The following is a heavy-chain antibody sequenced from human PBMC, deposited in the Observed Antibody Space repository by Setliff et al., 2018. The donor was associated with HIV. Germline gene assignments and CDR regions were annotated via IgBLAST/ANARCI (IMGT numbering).Heavy chain of an antibody. CDR1: GDSISGNSYY. Sequence: SETLSLTCTVSGDSISGNSYYWGWIRQPPGKGLEWIGSFHHSGSTSYNPSLRSRVTISVDTSKNQFSLKLTSVTAADTAVYFCARGQDGHSVLFDYWGQGMLVTVSS. V-gene: IGHV4-39*01. CDR2: FHHSGST. CDR3: ARGQDGHSVLFDY. J-gene: IGHJ4*02. D-gene: IGHD1-26*01.